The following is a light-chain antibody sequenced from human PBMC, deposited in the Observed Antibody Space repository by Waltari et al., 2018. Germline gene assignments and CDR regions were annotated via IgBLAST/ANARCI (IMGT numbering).Light chain of an antibody. J-gene: IGLJ3*02. CDR1: KLGDKS. CDR2: QYS. CDR3: QAWDSSTGGV. V-gene: IGLV3-1*01. Sequence: SYELTQPPSVSVSPGQTASITCSGDKLGDKSACWYPRKPGQSPGLVIYQYSKRPSGIPGRLSGANSGNGASRTSSGTQAMDEADYDCQAWDSSTGGVFGGGTKRTVL.